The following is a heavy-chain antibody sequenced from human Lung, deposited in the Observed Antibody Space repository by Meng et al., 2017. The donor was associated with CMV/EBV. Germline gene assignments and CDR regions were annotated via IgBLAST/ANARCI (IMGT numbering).Heavy chain of an antibody. Sequence: LYCAASGFNFMSYAMHWVRQAPGKGLQWVAVISFDGNNKDYVDTVKGRFTISRDNSKNTLFLQMNGLRPEDTAVYYCAGHLLAVGAYWGQGTLVTVSS. CDR1: GFNFMSYA. J-gene: IGHJ4*02. D-gene: IGHD1-26*01. V-gene: IGHV3-30*04. CDR3: AGHLLAVGAY. CDR2: ISFDGNNK.